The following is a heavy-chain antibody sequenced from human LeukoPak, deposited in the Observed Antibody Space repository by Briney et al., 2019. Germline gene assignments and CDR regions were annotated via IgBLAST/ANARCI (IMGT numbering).Heavy chain of an antibody. D-gene: IGHD3/OR15-3a*01. CDR2: IYTSGST. J-gene: IGHJ4*02. CDR3: ASYPGGTGYFDY. V-gene: IGHV4-4*09. Sequence: SETLSLTCTVSGASISGYYWSWIRQPPGKGLEWIGYIYTSGSTNYNPSLKSRVTISVDTSKNQFSLELSSVTAADTAVYYCASYPGGTGYFDYWGQGTLVTVSS. CDR1: GASISGYY.